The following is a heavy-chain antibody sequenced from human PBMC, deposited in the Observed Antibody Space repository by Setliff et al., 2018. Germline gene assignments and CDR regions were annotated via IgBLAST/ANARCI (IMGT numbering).Heavy chain of an antibody. Sequence: GGSLRLSGAASGFTFSSYGMNWVRKAQGKGLEWVSSISSSSSYIYYADSVKGRFTIARDNSKNPLYLQMNSLRAEDTAVYYCAKDRRPTIAVAGTLLNGYFDYWGQGTLVTVSS. CDR2: ISSSSSYI. D-gene: IGHD6-19*01. CDR3: AKDRRPTIAVAGTLLNGYFDY. V-gene: IGHV3-21*04. CDR1: GFTFSSYG. J-gene: IGHJ4*02.